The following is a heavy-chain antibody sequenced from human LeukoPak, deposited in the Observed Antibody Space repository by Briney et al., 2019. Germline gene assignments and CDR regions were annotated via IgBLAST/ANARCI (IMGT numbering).Heavy chain of an antibody. CDR1: GGSISSSSYY. V-gene: IGHV4-39*07. CDR3: ARGLRYGDWFDP. J-gene: IGHJ5*02. CDR2: IYYSGST. D-gene: IGHD3-9*01. Sequence: SETLSLTCTVSGGSISSSSYYWGWIRQPPGKGLEWIGSIYYSGSTYHNPSLKSRVTISVDTSKNQFSLKLSSVTAADTAVYYCARGLRYGDWFDPWGQGTLVTVSS.